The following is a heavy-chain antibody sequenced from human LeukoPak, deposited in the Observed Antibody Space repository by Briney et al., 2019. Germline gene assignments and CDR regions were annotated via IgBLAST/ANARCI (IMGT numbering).Heavy chain of an antibody. CDR3: ARAAYCSSTSCGWFDP. V-gene: IGHV4-59*01. CDR1: GGSISSYY. CDR2: IYYSGST. Sequence: SETLSLTCTVSGGSISSYYWSWIRQPPGKGLEWIGYIYYSGSTNYNPSLKSRVTISVDTSKNQFSLKLSSVTAADTAVYYCARAAYCSSTSCGWFDPWGQGTLVTVSS. D-gene: IGHD2-2*01. J-gene: IGHJ5*02.